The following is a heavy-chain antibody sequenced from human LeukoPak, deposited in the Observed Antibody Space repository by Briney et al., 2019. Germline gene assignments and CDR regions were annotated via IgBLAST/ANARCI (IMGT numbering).Heavy chain of an antibody. CDR1: GFTFSSYG. CDR2: IRYDGSNK. Sequence: AGGSLRLSCAASGFTFSSYGMHWVRQAPGKGLEWVAFIRYDGSNKYYADSVKGRFTISRDNSKNTLYLQMNSLRAEDTAVYYCARSIAAAGKDFDYWGQGTLVTVSS. CDR3: ARSIAAAGKDFDY. V-gene: IGHV3-30*02. D-gene: IGHD6-13*01. J-gene: IGHJ4*02.